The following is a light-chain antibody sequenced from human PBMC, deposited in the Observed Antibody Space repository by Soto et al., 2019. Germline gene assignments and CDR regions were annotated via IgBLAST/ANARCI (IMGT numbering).Light chain of an antibody. V-gene: IGLV2-14*01. J-gene: IGLJ1*01. CDR1: SSDVGGYNY. CDR2: DVI. CDR3: TSYTSSSTPV. Sequence: QSVLNQPASVSGSPGQSITISCTGTSSDVGGYNYVSWYQQHPGKAPKLLIYDVINRPSGVSNRFSGSKSGNTASLTISGLQAEDEADYYCTSYTSSSTPVFGSGTKVTVL.